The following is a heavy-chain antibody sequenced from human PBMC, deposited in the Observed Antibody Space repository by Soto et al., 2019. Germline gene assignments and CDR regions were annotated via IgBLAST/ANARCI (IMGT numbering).Heavy chain of an antibody. CDR1: GTSNSSTFW. D-gene: IGHD2-8*02. CDR2: IYHSGST. Sequence: QVQLRESGPGMVRPSGTLSLTCAVSGTSNSSTFWWTWVRQSPGKGLEWIGEIYHSGSTKYNPSLKSRVTLPVYKSNNQSSLALRAVTAADTAVYHCATLPPRTVAVRSEIPAWGQGTLVIVSA. J-gene: IGHJ5*02. CDR3: ATLPPRTVAVRSEIPA. V-gene: IGHV4-4*02.